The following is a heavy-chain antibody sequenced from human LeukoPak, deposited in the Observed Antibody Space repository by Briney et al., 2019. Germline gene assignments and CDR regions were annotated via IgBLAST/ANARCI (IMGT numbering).Heavy chain of an antibody. CDR3: ARSVRGTNDY. J-gene: IGHJ4*02. CDR1: GYTFTSYG. V-gene: IGHV1-46*01. D-gene: IGHD3-16*01. Sequence: ASVKVSCKASGYTFTSYGISWVRQAPGQGLEWMGIINPSGGSTSYAQKFQGRVTMTRDTSTSTVYMELSSLRSEDTAVYYCARSVRGTNDYWGQGTLVTVSS. CDR2: INPSGGST.